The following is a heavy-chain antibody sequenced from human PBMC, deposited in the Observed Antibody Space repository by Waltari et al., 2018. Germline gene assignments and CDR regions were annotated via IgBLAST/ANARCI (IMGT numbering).Heavy chain of an antibody. D-gene: IGHD6-19*01. CDR1: GYSISRGYY. CDR3: ARLAAGDY. Sequence: QVQLLESGPGLVKPSETLSLTCDVSGYSISRGYYWGWIRQFPGKGLEWIGNIHHSGTTYYNPSRKRRIAMSIDTSKNQFSLKLSSVTATDTAVYYCARLAAGDYWGQGTLVTVSS. V-gene: IGHV4-38-2*01. CDR2: IHHSGTT. J-gene: IGHJ4*02.